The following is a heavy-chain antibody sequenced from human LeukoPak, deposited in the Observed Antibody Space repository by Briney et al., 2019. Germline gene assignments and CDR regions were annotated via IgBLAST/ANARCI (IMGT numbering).Heavy chain of an antibody. CDR3: AKDRDIVVVPAANGGRFDY. V-gene: IGHV3-23*01. J-gene: IGHJ4*02. D-gene: IGHD2-2*01. Sequence: GGSLRLSCAASGFTFGSDAMSWGREAPGKGLEWGSAISGSGGSTYSADSVKGRFTISRDNSKNTLYLQMNSLKAEDTAVYYCAKDRDIVVVPAANGGRFDYWGQGTLVTVSS. CDR2: ISGSGGST. CDR1: GFTFGSDA.